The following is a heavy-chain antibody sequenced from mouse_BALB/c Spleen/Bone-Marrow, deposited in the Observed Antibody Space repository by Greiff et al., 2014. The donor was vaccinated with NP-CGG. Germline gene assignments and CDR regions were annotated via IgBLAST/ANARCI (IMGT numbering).Heavy chain of an antibody. Sequence: VQLQQSGPELVKPGPSVKISCKASGYSFTGYYMHWVKQSHGKSLEWIGEINPYNGGTSYNQKFKGKATLTVDTSSSTAFMELHSLTSEDSLVYYCASQFYGNYAYWGQGTLVTVSA. CDR3: ASQFYGNYAY. V-gene: IGHV1S30*01. CDR1: GYSFTGYY. J-gene: IGHJ3*01. CDR2: INPYNGGT. D-gene: IGHD2-1*01.